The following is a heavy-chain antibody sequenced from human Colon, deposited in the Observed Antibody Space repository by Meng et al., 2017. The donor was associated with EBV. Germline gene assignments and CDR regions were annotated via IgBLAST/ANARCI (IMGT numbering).Heavy chain of an antibody. V-gene: IGHV4-4*02. CDR2: IYHSGTT. Sequence: VRLMESGPGLLKPSGTLSLTGAVSGDSISNNWWSWVRQPPGKGLEWIGEIYHSGTTNYNPSLRSRVTISVDKSKNQFSLQLTSVTAADTAVYYCARNGDYNPGLYWGQGTLVTVSS. CDR1: GDSISNNW. D-gene: IGHD4-17*01. CDR3: ARNGDYNPGLY. J-gene: IGHJ4*02.